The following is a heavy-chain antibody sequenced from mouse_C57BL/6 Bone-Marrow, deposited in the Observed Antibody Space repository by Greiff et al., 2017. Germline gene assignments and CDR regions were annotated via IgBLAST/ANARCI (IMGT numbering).Heavy chain of an antibody. V-gene: IGHV8-8*01. CDR3: ARINWAWFAD. Sequence: QVTLKESGPGILQPSQTLSLTCSFSGFSLSTFGMGVGWIRQPSGKGLEWLAHIWWDAGQYYTPALKSQLTISKDTSKNQVFLKIANVDTADTATYYCARINWAWFADWGQGTLVTVSA. CDR1: GFSLSTFGMG. CDR2: IWWDAGQ. D-gene: IGHD4-1*02. J-gene: IGHJ3*01.